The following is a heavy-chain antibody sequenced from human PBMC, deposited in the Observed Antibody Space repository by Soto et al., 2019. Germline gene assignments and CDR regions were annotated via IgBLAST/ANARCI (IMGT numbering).Heavy chain of an antibody. D-gene: IGHD6-13*01. CDR1: GGTFRSYA. CDR3: AREAPATGSSWYFSDY. Sequence: SVKVSCKASGGTFRSYAISWVRQAPGQGLEWMGGIIPMFGTPNYAQKFQGRVTLTADESTRTAYMELSSLRSDDTAVYYCAREAPATGSSWYFSDYWGQGTLVTVSS. CDR2: IIPMFGTP. J-gene: IGHJ4*02. V-gene: IGHV1-69*13.